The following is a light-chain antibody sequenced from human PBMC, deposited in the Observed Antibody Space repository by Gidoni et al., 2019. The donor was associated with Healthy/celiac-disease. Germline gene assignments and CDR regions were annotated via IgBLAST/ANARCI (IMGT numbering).Light chain of an antibody. V-gene: IGLV2-8*01. CDR2: EVS. CDR3: SSYAGSNNLV. Sequence: QSALTQPPSASGSPGQSVTISCTGTRSAVGGYNNVSWYQQHPGKAPKLMIYEVSKRPSGVPDRFSGSKSGNTASLTVSGLQAEDEADYYCSSYAGSNNLVFGGGTKLTVL. CDR1: RSAVGGYNN. J-gene: IGLJ2*01.